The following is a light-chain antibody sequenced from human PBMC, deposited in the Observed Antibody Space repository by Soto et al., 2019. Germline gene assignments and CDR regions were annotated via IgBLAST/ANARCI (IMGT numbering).Light chain of an antibody. CDR3: QQRDSWPVT. J-gene: IGKJ4*01. CDR2: EAS. Sequence: EVVMTQSPATLSLSPGERATLSCRASQGITTYLAWYQQKPGPAPRLLIYEASNRATGIPGRFSGSGSGTDFTLTISGLEPEDSAVYYCQQRDSWPVTFGGGTKVDIK. CDR1: QGITTY. V-gene: IGKV3-11*01.